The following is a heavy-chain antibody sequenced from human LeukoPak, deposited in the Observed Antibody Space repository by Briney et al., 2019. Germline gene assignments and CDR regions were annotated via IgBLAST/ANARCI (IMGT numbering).Heavy chain of an antibody. V-gene: IGHV1-46*01. D-gene: IGHD3-10*01. Sequence: ASVKVSCKASGYTFTGYYMHWVRQAPGQGLEWMGIINPSGGSTSYAQKFQGRVTMTRDMSTSTVYMELSSLRSEDTAVYYCARERSGNWFDPWGQGTLVTVSS. CDR1: GYTFTGYY. CDR3: ARERSGNWFDP. J-gene: IGHJ5*02. CDR2: INPSGGST.